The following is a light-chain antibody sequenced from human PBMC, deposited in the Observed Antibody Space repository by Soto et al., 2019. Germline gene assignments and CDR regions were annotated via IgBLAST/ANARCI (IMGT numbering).Light chain of an antibody. CDR3: QQYYTYPRRT. Sequence: AIRMTQSPSSLSASTGDRVTITCRASQGISSYLAWYQQKPGKAPKLPIYAASTLQSGVPSRFSGSGSGTDFTLTISCLQSEDFATYYCQQYYTYPRRTFGQGTKVDIK. CDR2: AAS. V-gene: IGKV1-8*01. J-gene: IGKJ1*01. CDR1: QGISSY.